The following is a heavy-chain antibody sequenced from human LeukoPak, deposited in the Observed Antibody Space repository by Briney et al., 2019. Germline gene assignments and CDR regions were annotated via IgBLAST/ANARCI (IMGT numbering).Heavy chain of an antibody. CDR1: GGSISSYY. V-gene: IGHV4-4*07. CDR3: ARGGSITIFGVVHRGIDY. Sequence: SETLSLTCTVSGGSISSYYWSWIRQPAGKGLEWIGRIYTTGSTNYSPSLKSRVTMSVDTSKNQFSLKLSSVTAADTAVYYCARGGSITIFGVVHRGIDYWGQGTLVTVSS. D-gene: IGHD3-3*01. CDR2: IYTTGST. J-gene: IGHJ4*02.